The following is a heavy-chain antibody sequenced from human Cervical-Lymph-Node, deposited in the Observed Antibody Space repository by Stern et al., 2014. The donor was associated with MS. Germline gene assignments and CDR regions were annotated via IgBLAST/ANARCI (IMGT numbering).Heavy chain of an antibody. CDR3: ARDSFPKFWYSSGIDAFDI. CDR2: ISAYNGNT. CDR1: GYTFTSYG. D-gene: IGHD6-19*01. J-gene: IGHJ3*02. Sequence: QVQLVQSGAEVKKPGASVKVSCKASGYTFTSYGISWVRQAPGQGLEWMGWISAYNGNTNYAQKLQGRVTMTTDTSTSTAYMELRSLRSDDTAVYYCARDSFPKFWYSSGIDAFDIWGQGTMVTVSS. V-gene: IGHV1-18*01.